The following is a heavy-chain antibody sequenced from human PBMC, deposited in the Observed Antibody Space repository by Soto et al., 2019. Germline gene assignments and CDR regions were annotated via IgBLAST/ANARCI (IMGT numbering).Heavy chain of an antibody. J-gene: IGHJ4*02. V-gene: IGHV3-30-3*01. Sequence: GGSLRLSCAASGFTFSSYAMHWVRQAPGKGLEWVAVISYDGSNKYYADSVKGRFTISRDNSKNTLYLQMNSLRAEDTAVYYCARTPRPQYFDYWGQGTLVTVSS. CDR3: ARTPRPQYFDY. CDR2: ISYDGSNK. D-gene: IGHD6-6*01. CDR1: GFTFSSYA.